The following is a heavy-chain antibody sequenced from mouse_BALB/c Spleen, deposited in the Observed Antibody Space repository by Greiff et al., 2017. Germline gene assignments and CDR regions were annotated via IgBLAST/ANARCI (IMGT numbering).Heavy chain of an antibody. V-gene: IGHV3-2*02. J-gene: IGHJ4*01. CDR2: ISYSGST. D-gene: IGHD2-4*01. Sequence: EVQLVESGPGLVKPSQSLSLTCTVTGYSITSDYAWNWIRQFPGNKLEWMGYISYSGSTSYNPSLKSRISITRDTSKNQFFLQLNSVTTEDTATYYCARRTYDYDRYYYAMDYWGQGTSVTVSS. CDR3: ARRTYDYDRYYYAMDY. CDR1: GYSITSDYA.